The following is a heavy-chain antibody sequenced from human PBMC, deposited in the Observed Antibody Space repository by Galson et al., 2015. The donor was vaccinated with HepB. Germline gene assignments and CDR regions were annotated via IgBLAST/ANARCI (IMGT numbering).Heavy chain of an antibody. J-gene: IGHJ4*02. CDR2: ITSDTRTI. Sequence: SLRLSCAASGFTFSRYGMHWVRQAPGKGLEWVSYITSDTRTINYADSVKGRFTIFRDNARKSLYLQMNSLRLDDTAVYYCARSVAGSFDYWGQGTVVTVSS. CDR1: GFTFSRYG. D-gene: IGHD6-19*01. CDR3: ARSVAGSFDY. V-gene: IGHV3-48*01.